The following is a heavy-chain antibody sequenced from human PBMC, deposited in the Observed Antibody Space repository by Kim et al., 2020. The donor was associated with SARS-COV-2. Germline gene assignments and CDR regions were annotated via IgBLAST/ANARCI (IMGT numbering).Heavy chain of an antibody. CDR3: AGSRFRGPYDY. J-gene: IGHJ4*02. Sequence: SYNPSRNSRITISINTSKNQFALKLTSVTAADTAVYYCAGSRFRGPYDYWGQGTLVTVSS. D-gene: IGHD3-3*01. V-gene: IGHV4-61*06.